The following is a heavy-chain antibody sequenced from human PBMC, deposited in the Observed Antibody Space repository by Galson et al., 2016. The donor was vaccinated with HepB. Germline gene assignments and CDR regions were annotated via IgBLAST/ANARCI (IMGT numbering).Heavy chain of an antibody. V-gene: IGHV1-18*01. D-gene: IGHD3-10*01. Sequence: SVKVSCKASGYTFTSYGINWVRQAPGQGLEWMGRINTYTGNTSYPQEFQGRVTMTTDTSTSTAYMDLRSLGPDDTAVYYCARDRAYGGLMFDSWGQGTLVTVSS. J-gene: IGHJ4*02. CDR2: INTYTGNT. CDR3: ARDRAYGGLMFDS. CDR1: GYTFTSYG.